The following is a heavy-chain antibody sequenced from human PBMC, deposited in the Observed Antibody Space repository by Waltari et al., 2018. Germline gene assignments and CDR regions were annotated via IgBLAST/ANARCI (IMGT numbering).Heavy chain of an antibody. Sequence: QVQLQQWGAGLLKPSATLSLTCAVYGGSFCGYYWSWIRQPPGKGRGWIGEINHSGSTNYNPSLKSRVTISVDTSKNQFSRKLSSVTAADTAVYYCTTGSGYCSSTSCYGDYYGMDVWGQGTTVTVSS. J-gene: IGHJ6*02. CDR1: GGSFCGYY. CDR2: INHSGST. V-gene: IGHV4-34*01. D-gene: IGHD2-2*01. CDR3: TTGSGYCSSTSCYGDYYGMDV.